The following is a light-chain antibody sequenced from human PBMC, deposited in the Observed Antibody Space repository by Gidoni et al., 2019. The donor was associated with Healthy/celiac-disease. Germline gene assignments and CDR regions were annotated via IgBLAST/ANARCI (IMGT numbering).Light chain of an antibody. CDR3: QAWDSSTSVV. Sequence: YELTPPPSVSVSPGQTASITCSGDKLGDKYACWYQQKPGQSPVLVIYQDSKRPSGIPERFSGSNSGNTATLTISGTQAMDEADYYCQAWDSSTSVVFGGGTKLTVL. V-gene: IGLV3-1*01. CDR1: KLGDKY. J-gene: IGLJ2*01. CDR2: QDS.